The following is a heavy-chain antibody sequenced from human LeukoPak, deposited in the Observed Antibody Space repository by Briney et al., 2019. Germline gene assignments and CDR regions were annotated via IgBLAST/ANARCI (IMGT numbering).Heavy chain of an antibody. D-gene: IGHD6-19*01. Sequence: GGSLRLSCAASGFTFSSYGMHWVRQAPGKGLEWVAFIRYDGSNKYYADSVKGRFTISRGNSKNTLYLQMNSLRAEDTAVYYCAKEILIAVAGLYSTNGGFDYWGQGTLVTVSS. V-gene: IGHV3-30*02. CDR3: AKEILIAVAGLYSTNGGFDY. CDR2: IRYDGSNK. J-gene: IGHJ4*02. CDR1: GFTFSSYG.